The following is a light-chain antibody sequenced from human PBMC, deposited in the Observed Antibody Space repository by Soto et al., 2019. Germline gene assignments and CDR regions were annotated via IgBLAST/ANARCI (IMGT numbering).Light chain of an antibody. CDR1: SSDVGGYNY. V-gene: IGLV2-8*01. J-gene: IGLJ1*01. Sequence: QSALTQPPSPSVSPGQSVTISCTSTSSDVGGYNYVYWYQQHPGKAPTLMIFEVSKRPAGVPDRFSGSKSGNTASLTVSGLQAEDEADDYCSSFAGSDNGDVFGTGTKLTVL. CDR3: SSFAGSDNGDV. CDR2: EVS.